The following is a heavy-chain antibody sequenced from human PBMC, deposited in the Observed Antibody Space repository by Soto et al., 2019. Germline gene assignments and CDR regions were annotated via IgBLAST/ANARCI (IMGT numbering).Heavy chain of an antibody. J-gene: IGHJ4*02. D-gene: IGHD2-21*01. V-gene: IGHV4-31*03. CDR1: GGSFSSGGYY. CDR3: ARANSFSGHHGY. Sequence: QLQLQESGPGLVKPSQTLSLACTVSGGSFSSGGYYWSWIRQLPGKGLEWIGYIYYSGSTYYNPSLKSRITISLSTSKNQFSLKPTSVTAADTAVYYGARANSFSGHHGYWGQGTLVTVSS. CDR2: IYYSGST.